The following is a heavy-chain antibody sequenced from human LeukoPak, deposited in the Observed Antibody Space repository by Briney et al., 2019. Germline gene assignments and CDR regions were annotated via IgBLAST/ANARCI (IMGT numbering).Heavy chain of an antibody. CDR1: GDIVSTNSAA. Sequence: SGPGLLKPSQTLSLTCAIFGDIVSTNSAAWDWIRQTPSRGLESLGRPYYRSKWYNDYAVSVKSRITINPDTSKNQFSLQLNSVTPEDTAVYYCARVPFMVRGLGWFDPWGQGTLVTVSS. D-gene: IGHD3-10*01. J-gene: IGHJ5*02. V-gene: IGHV6-1*01. CDR3: ARVPFMVRGLGWFDP. CDR2: PYYRSKWYN.